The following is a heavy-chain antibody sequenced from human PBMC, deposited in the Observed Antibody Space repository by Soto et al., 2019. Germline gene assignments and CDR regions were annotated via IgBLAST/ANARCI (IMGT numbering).Heavy chain of an antibody. CDR3: ANLPSPVVVVAATDPSFDY. Sequence: PGGSLRLSCAASGFTFSSYAMSWVGQAPGKGLEWVSAISGSGGSTYYADSVKGRFTISRDNSKNTLYLQMNSLRAEDTAVYYCANLPSPVVVVAATDPSFDYWGQGTLITVSS. D-gene: IGHD2-15*01. CDR1: GFTFSSYA. J-gene: IGHJ4*02. V-gene: IGHV3-23*01. CDR2: ISGSGGST.